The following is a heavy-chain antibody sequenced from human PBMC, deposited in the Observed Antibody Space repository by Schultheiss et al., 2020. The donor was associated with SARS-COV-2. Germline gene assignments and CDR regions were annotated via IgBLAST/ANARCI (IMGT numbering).Heavy chain of an antibody. V-gene: IGHV4-39*07. D-gene: IGHD3/OR15-3a*01. CDR2: INHSGST. Sequence: SETLSLTCTVSGGSISSSSYYWSWIRQPPGKGLEWIGEINHSGSTYYNPSLKSRVTIAVDTSKNQFSLKLSSVTAADTAVYYCARGGLSYGMDVWGQGTTVTVSS. CDR1: GGSISSSSYY. J-gene: IGHJ6*02. CDR3: ARGGLSYGMDV.